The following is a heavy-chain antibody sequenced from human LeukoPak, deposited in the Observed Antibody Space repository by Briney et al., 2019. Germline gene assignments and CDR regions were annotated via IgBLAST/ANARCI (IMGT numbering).Heavy chain of an antibody. D-gene: IGHD3-10*01. V-gene: IGHV3-74*01. CDR2: ISIDGGDT. CDR1: GFSFSSNW. J-gene: IGHJ4*02. CDR3: ARGPYYAAGSFDY. Sequence: HPGGSLRLSCAASGFSFSSNWMHWVRQAPGKGLVWVSRISIDGGDTVYADSVEGRFTVSRDNAKDTLYLQMNSLRVEDTAVYYCARGPYYAAGSFDYWGQGTLVTVSS.